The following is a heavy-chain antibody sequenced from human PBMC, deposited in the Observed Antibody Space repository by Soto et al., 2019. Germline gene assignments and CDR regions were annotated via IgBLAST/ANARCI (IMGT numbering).Heavy chain of an antibody. V-gene: IGHV3-7*01. CDR3: SRSLNS. CDR1: GFAFSTYW. CDR2: INQDGSEK. J-gene: IGHJ4*02. Sequence: GGSLRLSCAASGFAFSTYWMDWVRQTPGKGLEWVANINQDGSEKNYVDSVKGRFTIYRDNAKNSLYLQMSSLTAEDSALYYCSRSLNSWGQGTLVTVSS.